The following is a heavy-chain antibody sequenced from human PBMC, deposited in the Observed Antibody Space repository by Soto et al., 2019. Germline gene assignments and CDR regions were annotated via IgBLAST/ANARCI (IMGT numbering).Heavy chain of an antibody. D-gene: IGHD4-4*01. J-gene: IGHJ5*02. Sequence: QVQLVQSGAEVKKPGSSVKVSCKASGGTFSSYAISWVRQAPGQGLEWMGGIIPIFGTANYAQEFQGRVTITADESISTASMELSSLRSEDTAVYYCARDPVRGVTTGLSWFDPWGQGPLVTVSS. CDR1: GGTFSSYA. V-gene: IGHV1-69*12. CDR3: ARDPVRGVTTGLSWFDP. CDR2: IIPIFGTA.